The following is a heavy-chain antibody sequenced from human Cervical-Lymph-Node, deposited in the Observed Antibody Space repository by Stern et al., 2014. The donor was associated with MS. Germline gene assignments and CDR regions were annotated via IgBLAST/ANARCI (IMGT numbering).Heavy chain of an antibody. J-gene: IGHJ6*02. CDR3: ARSLNWNDVEDYHYGLDD. V-gene: IGHV1-2*06. CDR2: INPNSGDT. D-gene: IGHD1-1*01. Sequence: QVQLGQSGAEVKKPGASVKVPCKASGYTFTGYYLHWVRQAPGQGLEWMGRINPNSGDTKYAQNFQDRVTMTRDTSISTAYMELSRLRSDDTAVYYCARSLNWNDVEDYHYGLDDWGQGTTVTVSS. CDR1: GYTFTGYY.